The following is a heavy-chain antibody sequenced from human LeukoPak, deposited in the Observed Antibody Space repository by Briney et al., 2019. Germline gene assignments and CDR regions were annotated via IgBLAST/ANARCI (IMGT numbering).Heavy chain of an antibody. CDR1: GGSISSSSYY. D-gene: IGHD3-10*01. Sequence: PSETLSLTCTVSGGSISSSSYYWGWIRQPPGKGLEWIGSIYYSGSTYYNPSLKSRVTMSVDTSKNQFSLKLSSVTAADTAVYYCAREGPLLWFGMRAYYYYYMDVWGKGTTVTISS. J-gene: IGHJ6*03. V-gene: IGHV4-39*07. CDR2: IYYSGST. CDR3: AREGPLLWFGMRAYYYYYMDV.